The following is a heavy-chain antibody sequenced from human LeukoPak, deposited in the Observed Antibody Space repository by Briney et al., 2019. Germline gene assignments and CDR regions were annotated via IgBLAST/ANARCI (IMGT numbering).Heavy chain of an antibody. J-gene: IGHJ4*02. CDR2: INHSGST. D-gene: IGHD3-22*01. CDR1: GGSFSGYY. Sequence: SETLSLTCAVYGGSFSGYYWSWIRQPPGKGLEWIGEINHSGSTNYNPSLKSRVTISVDTSKNQFSLKLGSVTAADTAVYYCVRGSHSSGYLGFDYWGQGTLVTVSS. V-gene: IGHV4-34*01. CDR3: VRGSHSSGYLGFDY.